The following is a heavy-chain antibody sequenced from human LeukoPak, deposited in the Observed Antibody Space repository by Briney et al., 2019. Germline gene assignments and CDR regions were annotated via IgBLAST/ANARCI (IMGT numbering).Heavy chain of an antibody. D-gene: IGHD5-18*01. V-gene: IGHV3-48*01. CDR1: RFTFRNYS. Sequence: GGSLRLSCAASRFTFRNYSMNWVRQAPGKGLEWVSYISSSSRTIYYADSVKGRFTISRDNAKNSLYLQMNSLRAEDTAVYYCARGDSYGNTAYWGQGTLVTVSS. J-gene: IGHJ4*02. CDR2: ISSSSRTI. CDR3: ARGDSYGNTAY.